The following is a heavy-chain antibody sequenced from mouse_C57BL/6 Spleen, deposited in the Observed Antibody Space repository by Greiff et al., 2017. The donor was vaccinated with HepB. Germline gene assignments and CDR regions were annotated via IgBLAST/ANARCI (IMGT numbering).Heavy chain of an antibody. J-gene: IGHJ1*03. CDR3: ARLGNDGYWYFDV. Sequence: VQLQQPGAELVRPGTSVKLSCKASGYTFTSYWMHWVKQRPGQGLEWIGVIDPSDSYTNYNQKFKGKATLTVETSSSTAYMQLSSLTSEDSAVYYCARLGNDGYWYFDVWGTGTTVTVSS. D-gene: IGHD2-3*01. CDR2: IDPSDSYT. CDR1: GYTFTSYW. V-gene: IGHV1-59*01.